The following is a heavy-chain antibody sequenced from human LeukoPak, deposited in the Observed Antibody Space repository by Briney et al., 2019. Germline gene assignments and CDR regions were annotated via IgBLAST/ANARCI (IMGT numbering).Heavy chain of an antibody. CDR1: GGSVSSGIYY. CDR3: ARTTSGWYYFDY. D-gene: IGHD6-19*01. CDR2: IFYSGTT. Sequence: PSETLSLTCTVSGGSVSSGIYYWSWIRQPPGEGLEWLGYIFYSGTTNYNPSLKSRVTISVDTSKNQFSLKLSSLTAADTAAYYCARTTSGWYYFDYWGQGTLVTVSS. V-gene: IGHV4-61*01. J-gene: IGHJ4*02.